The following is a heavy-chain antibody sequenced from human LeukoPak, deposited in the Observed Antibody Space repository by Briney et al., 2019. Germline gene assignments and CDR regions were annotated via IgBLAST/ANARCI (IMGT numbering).Heavy chain of an antibody. CDR2: VKSDGSNP. J-gene: IGHJ4*02. CDR3: ARDIVSGSGSLDY. D-gene: IGHD3-10*01. V-gene: IGHV3-74*01. CDR1: GFTFSSYA. Sequence: GGSLRLSCAASGFTFSSYAMSWVRQAPGKGLVWVSRVKSDGSNPSYADSVKGRFTISRDNAENMLYLQMNTLGAEDTAVYYCARDIVSGSGSLDYRGQGTLVTVSS.